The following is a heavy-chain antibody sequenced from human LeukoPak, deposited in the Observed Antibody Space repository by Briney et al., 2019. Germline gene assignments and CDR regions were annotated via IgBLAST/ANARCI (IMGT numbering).Heavy chain of an antibody. J-gene: IGHJ4*02. CDR1: TFTFSSYS. Sequence: PGGSLRLSCATSTFTFSSYSMNWVRQAPGKGLEWVSYSEYSGTTSYYADSVKGRFTVSRDNAKNSLYLQMGSLRDEGTAVYYCARILGFTLDYWGQGTLVTVSA. V-gene: IGHV3-48*02. CDR2: SEYSGTTS. CDR3: ARILGFTLDY.